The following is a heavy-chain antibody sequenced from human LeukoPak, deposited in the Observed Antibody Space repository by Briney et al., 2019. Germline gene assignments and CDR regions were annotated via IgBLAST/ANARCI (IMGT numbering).Heavy chain of an antibody. V-gene: IGHV1-69*05. CDR1: GGTFSSYA. J-gene: IGHJ4*02. CDR2: IITIFGTA. CDR3: ARARRDGYNFDY. D-gene: IGHD5-24*01. Sequence: SVKVSCKASGGTFSSYAISWVRQAPGQGLEWMGGIITIFGTANYAQKFQGRVTITTDESTSTAYMELSSLRSEDTAVYYCARARRDGYNFDYWGQGTLVTVSS.